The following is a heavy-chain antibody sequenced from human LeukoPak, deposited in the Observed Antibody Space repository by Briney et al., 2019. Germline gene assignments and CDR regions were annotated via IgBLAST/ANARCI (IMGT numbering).Heavy chain of an antibody. CDR1: GFTVSSNY. D-gene: IGHD6-19*01. Sequence: GGSLRLSCAASGFTVSSNYVSWVRQGPGKGLECVSVISNDGDTYYADSVKGRFTISRDTSKNTVSLQMNSLRAEDTAVYYCAGDKTTGGWYEFDYWGQGTLVTVSS. CDR3: AGDKTTGGWYEFDY. J-gene: IGHJ4*02. CDR2: ISNDGDT. V-gene: IGHV3-53*01.